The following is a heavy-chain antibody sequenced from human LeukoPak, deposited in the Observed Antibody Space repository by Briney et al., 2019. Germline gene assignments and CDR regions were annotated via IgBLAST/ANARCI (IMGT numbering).Heavy chain of an antibody. V-gene: IGHV4-30-2*01. J-gene: IGHJ4*02. CDR3: VRGVSGYYWIFLDY. D-gene: IGHD3-22*01. CDR2: IYHSGST. Sequence: RPSETLSLTCAVSGASISSGGYSWSWLQQPPGKGLEWIGYIYHSGSTYYHPSPKSRVTISVHRSKNQFSLTLRFVTTADTAVYDRVRGVSGYYWIFLDYWARRTLVTVSS. CDR1: GASISSGGYS.